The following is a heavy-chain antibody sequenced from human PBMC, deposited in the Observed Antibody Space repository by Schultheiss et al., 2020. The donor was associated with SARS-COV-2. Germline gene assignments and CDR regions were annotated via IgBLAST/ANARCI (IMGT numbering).Heavy chain of an antibody. CDR3: ARTDYYDSSGFGY. J-gene: IGHJ4*02. CDR2: IYHSGST. D-gene: IGHD3-22*01. V-gene: IGHV4-38-2*01. CDR1: GYSISSGYY. Sequence: SETLSLTCAVSGYSISSGYYWGWIRQPPGKGLEWIGSIYHSGSTYYNPSLKSRVTISVDTSKNQFSLKLSFVTAADTAVYYCARTDYYDSSGFGYWGQGTLVTVSS.